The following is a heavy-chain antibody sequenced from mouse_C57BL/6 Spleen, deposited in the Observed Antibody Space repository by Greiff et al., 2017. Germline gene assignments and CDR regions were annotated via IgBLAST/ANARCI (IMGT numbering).Heavy chain of an antibody. Sequence: VKLQESGPELVKPGASVKISCKASGYAFSSSWMNWVKQRPGKGLEWIGRIYPGDGDTNYNGKFKGKATLTADKSSSTAYMQLSSLTSEDSAVYFCARGGILTLEYWGQGTTLTVSS. CDR2: IYPGDGDT. J-gene: IGHJ2*01. CDR3: ARGGILTLEY. CDR1: GYAFSSSW. D-gene: IGHD2-5*01. V-gene: IGHV1-82*01.